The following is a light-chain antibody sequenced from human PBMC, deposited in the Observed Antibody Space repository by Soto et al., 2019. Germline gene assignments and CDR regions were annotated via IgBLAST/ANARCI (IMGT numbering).Light chain of an antibody. CDR2: AAS. V-gene: IGKV1-16*02. J-gene: IGKJ4*01. CDR3: QQHYIFPLT. CDR1: EDIRNY. Sequence: DIRMTQSPSSVSASVGDRVTITCRASEDIRNYLAWFQQKPGKAPKTLIYAASNFQSGVPPKFSGSGAGTDFTLTINGLEPEDFATYLCQQHYIFPLTFGGGTNVEI.